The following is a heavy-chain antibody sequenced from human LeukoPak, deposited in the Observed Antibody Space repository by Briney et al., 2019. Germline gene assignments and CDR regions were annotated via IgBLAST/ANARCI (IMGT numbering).Heavy chain of an antibody. Sequence: PGRSLRLSCAASGFTFDDYAMHWVRQAPGKGLEWVSGISWNSGSIGYADSVKGRFTISRDNAKNSLYLQMNSLRAEDTAVYYCAKGVRITMVRGGTPGAFDYWGQGTLVTVSS. CDR3: AKGVRITMVRGGTPGAFDY. D-gene: IGHD3-10*01. CDR2: ISWNSGSI. CDR1: GFTFDDYA. V-gene: IGHV3-9*01. J-gene: IGHJ4*02.